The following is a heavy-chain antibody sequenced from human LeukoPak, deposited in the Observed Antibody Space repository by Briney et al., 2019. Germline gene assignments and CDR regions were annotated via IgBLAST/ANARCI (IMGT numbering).Heavy chain of an antibody. CDR2: IYSGGST. CDR1: GVTVSSNY. Sequence: SLRLSFAASGVTVSSNYMSWVRQAPGEGLEWVSVIYSGGSTYYADSVKGRFTISRDNSKNTLYLQMNSLRAEDTAVYYCAREQLGPYYYYMDVWGKGTTVTVSS. V-gene: IGHV3-53*01. D-gene: IGHD6-13*01. J-gene: IGHJ6*03. CDR3: AREQLGPYYYYMDV.